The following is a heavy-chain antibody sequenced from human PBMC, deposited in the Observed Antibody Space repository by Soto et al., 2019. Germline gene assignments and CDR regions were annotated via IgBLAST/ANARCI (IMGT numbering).Heavy chain of an antibody. CDR2: IYYSGST. D-gene: IGHD2-2*01. CDR1: GGSISSGDYY. J-gene: IGHJ5*02. CDR3: ARGLNGCSSTSGYSGVRLQRRATNWFDP. V-gene: IGHV4-30-4*01. Sequence: PSETLSLTCTVSGGSISSGDYYWSWIRQPPGKGLEWIGYIYYSGSTYYNPSLKSRVTISVDTSKNQFSLKLSSVTAADTAVYYCARGLNGCSSTSGYSGVRLQRRATNWFDPWGQGTLVTVSS.